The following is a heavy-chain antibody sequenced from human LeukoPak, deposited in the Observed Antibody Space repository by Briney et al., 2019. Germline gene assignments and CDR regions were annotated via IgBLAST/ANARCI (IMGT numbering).Heavy chain of an antibody. CDR1: GFTFSIYS. V-gene: IGHV3-48*01. CDR3: ARVGVVIPKGDAFDI. J-gene: IGHJ3*02. D-gene: IGHD3-3*01. CDR2: ISSSSSTI. Sequence: PGGSQRLSCAASGFTFSIYSMNWVRQAPGKGLEWLSYISSSSSTINYADSVKGRFTISRDNAKNSLYLQMNSLRAEDTAVYYCARVGVVIPKGDAFDIWGQGTMVTVSS.